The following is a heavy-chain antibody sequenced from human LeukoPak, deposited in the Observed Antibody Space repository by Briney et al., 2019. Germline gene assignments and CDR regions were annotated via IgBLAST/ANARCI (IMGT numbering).Heavy chain of an antibody. CDR3: ARVRRITMIVVVPYYFDY. J-gene: IGHJ4*02. Sequence: PSETLSLTCAVYGGSFSGYYWSWIRQPPGRGLEWIGEINHSGSTNYNPSLKSRVTISVDTSKNQFSLKLSSVTAADTAVYYCARVRRITMIVVVPYYFDYWGQGTLDTVSS. V-gene: IGHV4-34*01. CDR1: GGSFSGYY. CDR2: INHSGST. D-gene: IGHD3-22*01.